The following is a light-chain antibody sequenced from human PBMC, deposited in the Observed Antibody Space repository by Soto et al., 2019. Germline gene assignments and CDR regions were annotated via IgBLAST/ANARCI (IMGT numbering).Light chain of an antibody. CDR1: QGVTTN. Sequence: IVMTQPPATLFASPGDRAILSCRAGQGVTTNFAWYQQKSGQSPRLLIYDVSHRATGVPARFSGTGSETDFTLTISGLQSEDSAVYFCQQYNNWPFSFGQGTRLEI. CDR3: QQYNNWPFS. CDR2: DVS. V-gene: IGKV3-15*01. J-gene: IGKJ5*01.